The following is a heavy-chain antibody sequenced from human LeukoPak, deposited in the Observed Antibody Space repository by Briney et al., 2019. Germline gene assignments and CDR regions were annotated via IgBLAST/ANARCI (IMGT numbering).Heavy chain of an antibody. Sequence: GGSLILSCAVSGFTFSDHYMDWVRQAPGKGLEWIGRSRNEGHSYSTDFAASVRGRASLSRDHSRNSLYLQINSLRTDDTAVYYCVALLRGIGYWGQGTLVTVSS. CDR1: GFTFSDHY. CDR2: SRNEGHSYST. CDR3: VALLRGIGY. V-gene: IGHV3-72*01. J-gene: IGHJ4*02. D-gene: IGHD3-10*01.